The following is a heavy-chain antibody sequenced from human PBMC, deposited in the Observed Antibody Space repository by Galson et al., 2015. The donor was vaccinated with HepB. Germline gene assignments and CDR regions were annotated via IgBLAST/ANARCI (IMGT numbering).Heavy chain of an antibody. J-gene: IGHJ3*02. CDR1: GFTFSSYS. Sequence: LRLSCAASGFTFSSYSMNWVRQAPGKGLEWVSSISSSSSYIYYADSVKGRFTISRDNAKNSLYLQMNSLRAEDTAVYYCARDHQWLVRRAFDIWGQGTMVTVSS. V-gene: IGHV3-21*01. CDR2: ISSSSSYI. D-gene: IGHD6-19*01. CDR3: ARDHQWLVRRAFDI.